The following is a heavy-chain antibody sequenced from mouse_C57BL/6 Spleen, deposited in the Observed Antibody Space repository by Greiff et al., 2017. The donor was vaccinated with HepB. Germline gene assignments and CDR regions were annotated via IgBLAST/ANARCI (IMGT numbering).Heavy chain of an antibody. J-gene: IGHJ2*01. D-gene: IGHD5-1*01. CDR2: ISSGSSTI. V-gene: IGHV5-17*01. CDR3: ARPEYGNYFDY. Sequence: EVKLQESGGGLVKPGGSLKLSCAASGFTFSDYGMHWVRQAPEKGLEWVAYISSGSSTIYYADTVKGRFTISRDNAKNTLFLQMTSLRSEDTAMYYCARPEYGNYFDYWGQGTTLTVSS. CDR1: GFTFSDYG.